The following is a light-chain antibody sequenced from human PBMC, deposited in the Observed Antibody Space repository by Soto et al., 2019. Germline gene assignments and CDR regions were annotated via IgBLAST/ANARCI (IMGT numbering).Light chain of an antibody. J-gene: IGLJ2*01. Sequence: QSALTQPASVSGSPGQSITISCTGTSSDVGGYNYVSWYQQHPGKAPKLMIYDVSNRPSGVSNRFSGSKSDNTASLTISGLQNEDEADYYCCSYTSNSTHVVFGGGTKLTVL. CDR1: SSDVGGYNY. V-gene: IGLV2-14*01. CDR3: CSYTSNSTHVV. CDR2: DVS.